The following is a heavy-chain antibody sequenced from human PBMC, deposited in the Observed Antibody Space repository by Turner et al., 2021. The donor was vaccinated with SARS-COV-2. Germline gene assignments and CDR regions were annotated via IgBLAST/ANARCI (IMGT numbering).Heavy chain of an antibody. J-gene: IGHJ4*02. CDR2: NYRGGST. CDR3: ARDLGGLRFDY. V-gene: IGHV3-53*01. Sequence: EVQLVESGGGLIQPGGSLRLSCAASGFTVSSNYMRWVRQAPRKGVGWVSVNYRGGSTFYADSVKGRFTISRDNSKNTLYLQMNSLRAEDTAVYYCARDLGGLRFDYWGQGTLVTVSS. CDR1: GFTVSSNY. D-gene: IGHD2-15*01.